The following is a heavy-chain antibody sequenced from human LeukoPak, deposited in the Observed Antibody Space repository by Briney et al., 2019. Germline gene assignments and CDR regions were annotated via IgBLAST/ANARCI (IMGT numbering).Heavy chain of an antibody. J-gene: IGHJ3*02. CDR2: INPTSGGT. Sequence: ASVTVSCQPSGYTFNDYYMHWLRQAPGQGLKWMGWINPTSGGTNYAQNFQGRVTMTRDTSSSTAYMELSRLRSDDTAVYYCASGSYGRDAFDIWGQGTMVTVSS. CDR3: ASGSYGRDAFDI. CDR1: GYTFNDYY. V-gene: IGHV1-2*02. D-gene: IGHD1-26*01.